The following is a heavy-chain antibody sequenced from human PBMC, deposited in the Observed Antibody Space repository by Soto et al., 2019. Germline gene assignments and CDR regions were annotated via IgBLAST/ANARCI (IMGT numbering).Heavy chain of an antibody. Sequence: ASVKVSCKASGYTFTSYGISWVRQAPGQGLEWMGWISAYNGNTNYAQKLQGRVTMTTDTSTSTAYMELRSLRSDDTAVYYCARTNPFTYYDFWSAYSGDFDIWGQGTMVTVSS. D-gene: IGHD3-3*01. J-gene: IGHJ3*02. CDR3: ARTNPFTYYDFWSAYSGDFDI. CDR2: ISAYNGNT. V-gene: IGHV1-18*04. CDR1: GYTFTSYG.